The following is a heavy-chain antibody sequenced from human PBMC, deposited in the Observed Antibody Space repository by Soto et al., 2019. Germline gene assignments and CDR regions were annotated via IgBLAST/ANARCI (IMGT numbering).Heavy chain of an antibody. Sequence: EVQLLESGGGLVQPGGSLRLSCAASGFTFSSYAMSWVRQAPGKGLEWVSSISGSGGSTYYADSVKGRFTISRDNSKNTLYLQMNSLRAEDTAVDYCAKDLVSSGRPTDAFDIWGQGTMVTVSS. D-gene: IGHD6-19*01. CDR3: AKDLVSSGRPTDAFDI. CDR1: GFTFSSYA. J-gene: IGHJ3*02. V-gene: IGHV3-23*01. CDR2: ISGSGGST.